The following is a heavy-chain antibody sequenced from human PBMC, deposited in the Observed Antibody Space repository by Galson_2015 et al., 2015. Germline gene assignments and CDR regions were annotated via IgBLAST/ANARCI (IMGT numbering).Heavy chain of an antibody. CDR2: ITVSSSSI. J-gene: IGHJ4*02. CDR1: GFTFSTYS. V-gene: IGHV3-48*02. CDR3: ARDLDY. Sequence: SLRLSCAASGFTFSTYSMTWFRQPPGKGLEWVSLITVSSSSIYSADSVKGRFTISRDDAKRSLYLEMSSLREEDTAVYYCARDLDYWGQGTLVTVSS.